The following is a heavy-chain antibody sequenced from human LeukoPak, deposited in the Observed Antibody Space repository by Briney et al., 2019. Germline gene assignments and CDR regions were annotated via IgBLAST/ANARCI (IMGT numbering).Heavy chain of an antibody. V-gene: IGHV3-13*01. J-gene: IGHJ2*01. D-gene: IGHD6-13*01. CDR2: TGTAGEI. CDR3: ARAAYSSTWYSRYFDL. Sequence: GGSLRLSCAASGFTFSSYDTHWVRQATGKGLEWVSGTGTAGEIYYPGSVKGRFTISRENAKNSLYLQMNSLRAGDTAVYYCARAAYSSTWYSRYFDLWGRGTLVTVSS. CDR1: GFTFSSYD.